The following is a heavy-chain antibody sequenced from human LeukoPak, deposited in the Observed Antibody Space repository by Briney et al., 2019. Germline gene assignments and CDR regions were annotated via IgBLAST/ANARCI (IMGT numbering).Heavy chain of an antibody. Sequence: SETLSLTCAVYGGSFSGYYWSWIRQPPGKGLEWSGEINHSGSTNYNPSLKSRVTISVDTSKNQFSLELSSVTAADTAVYYCAAHPEGFTTASFDYWGQGTLVTVSS. CDR2: INHSGST. CDR1: GGSFSGYY. J-gene: IGHJ4*02. V-gene: IGHV4-34*01. CDR3: AAHPEGFTTASFDY. D-gene: IGHD3-22*01.